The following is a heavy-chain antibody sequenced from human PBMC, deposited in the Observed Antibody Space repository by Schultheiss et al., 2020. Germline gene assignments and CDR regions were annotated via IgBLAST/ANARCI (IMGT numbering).Heavy chain of an antibody. CDR2: ISYDGSNK. V-gene: IGHV3-30*18. CDR3: AKDAQKNYGDYSYYFDY. Sequence: GGSLRLSCAASGFTFSSYGMHWVRQAPGKGLEWVAVISYDGSNKYYADSVKGRFTISRDNSKNTLYLQMNSLRAEDTALYYCAKDAQKNYGDYSYYFDYWGQGTLVTVSS. J-gene: IGHJ4*02. CDR1: GFTFSSYG. D-gene: IGHD4-17*01.